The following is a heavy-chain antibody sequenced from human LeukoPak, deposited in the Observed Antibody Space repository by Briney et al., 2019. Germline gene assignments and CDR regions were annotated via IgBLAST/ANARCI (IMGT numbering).Heavy chain of an antibody. D-gene: IGHD2-2*01. CDR3: AREYPAAIYYYYYMDV. V-gene: IGHV3-7*01. CDR1: GFTFSSYW. J-gene: IGHJ6*03. CDR2: IKQDGSEK. Sequence: GGSLRLSCAASGFTFSSYWMSWVRQAPGKGLEWAANIKQDGSEKYYVDSVKGRFTISRDNAKNSLYLQMNSLRAEDTAVYYCAREYPAAIYYYYYMDVWGKGTTVTVSS.